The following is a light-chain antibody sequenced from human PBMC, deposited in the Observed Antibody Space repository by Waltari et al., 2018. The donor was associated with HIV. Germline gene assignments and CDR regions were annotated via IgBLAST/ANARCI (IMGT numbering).Light chain of an antibody. J-gene: IGLJ1*01. CDR2: DVS. V-gene: IGLV2-14*03. CDR3: SSYTSSSTRV. Sequence: QSALTQPASVSGSPGQSIAISCTGTSIHGYNYVSCYQQHPGKAPKLMSYDVSNRPSGVSNRFSGSKSGNTASLTISGLQAEDEADYYCSSYTSSSTRVFGTGTQVTVL. CDR1: SIHGYNY.